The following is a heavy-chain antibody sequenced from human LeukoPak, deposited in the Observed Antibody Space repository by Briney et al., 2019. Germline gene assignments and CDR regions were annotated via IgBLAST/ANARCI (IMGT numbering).Heavy chain of an antibody. CDR3: ARHIRRYYDSSGFLYYYMDI. CDR2: ISHSGST. CDR1: GGSFSGYY. Sequence: SETLSLTCAVYGGSFSGYYWSWIRQPPGKGLEWIGEISHSGSTNYNPSLKSRVTISVDTSKNQLSLKLSSVTAADTAVYYCARHIRRYYDSSGFLYYYMDIWGKGTTVTISS. V-gene: IGHV4-34*01. J-gene: IGHJ6*03. D-gene: IGHD3-22*01.